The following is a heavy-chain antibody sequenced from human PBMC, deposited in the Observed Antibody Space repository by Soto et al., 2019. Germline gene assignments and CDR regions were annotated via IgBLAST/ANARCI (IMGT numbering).Heavy chain of an antibody. CDR2: ST. D-gene: IGHD6-13*01. Sequence: SGPTLVNPTQTLTLTCTVSGFSLTTRGMTLGWVRQPPGKAPEWLALSTQYSPSLQSRLTFTEDTSKNQVVLTMTNMDPVDTATYYCTLRQDTSRGPIYWGQGIMVTVSS. V-gene: IGHV2-5*01. CDR3: TLRQDTSRGPIY. CDR1: GFSLTTRGMT. J-gene: IGHJ4*02.